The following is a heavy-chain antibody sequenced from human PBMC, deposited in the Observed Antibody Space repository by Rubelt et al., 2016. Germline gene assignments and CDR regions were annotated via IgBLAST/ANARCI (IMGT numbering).Heavy chain of an antibody. D-gene: IGHD5-24*01. J-gene: IGHJ3*02. CDR2: ISWNSGSI. CDR3: AKDVEMATIYAFDI. V-gene: IGHV3-9*01. CDR1: GFTFSSYA. Sequence: LVACGGGVVQPGRSLRLSCAASGFTFSSYAMHWVRQAPGKGLEWVSGISWNSGSIGYADSVKGRFTISRDNAKNSLYLQMNSLRAEDTALYYCAKDVEMATIYAFDIWGQGKMVTVSS.